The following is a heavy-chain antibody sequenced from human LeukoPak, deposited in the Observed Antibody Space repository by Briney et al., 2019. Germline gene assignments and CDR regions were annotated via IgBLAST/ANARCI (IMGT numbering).Heavy chain of an antibody. J-gene: IGHJ4*02. CDR1: GFTVDSNF. V-gene: IGHV3-53*01. D-gene: IGHD5-24*01. CDR2: IYRGGYT. CDR3: VRGGETGFDY. Sequence: GGSLRLSCAASGFTVDSNFMSWVRQAPGKGPEWVSVIYRGGYTYYADSVQGRFTISRDTSKNTLFLQMNSLRAEDTAVYYCVRGGETGFDYWGQGTRVTVSS.